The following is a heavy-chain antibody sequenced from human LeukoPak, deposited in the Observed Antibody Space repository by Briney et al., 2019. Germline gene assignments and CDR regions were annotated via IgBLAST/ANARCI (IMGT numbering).Heavy chain of an antibody. CDR1: GGSISSSSYY. CDR3: ASYNSNYWFDP. Sequence: SETLSLTCTVSGGSISSSSYYWGWIRQPPGKGLEWIGSIYYSGSTYYNPSLKSRVTISVDTSKNQFSLKLSSVTAADTAVYYCASYNSNYWFDPWGQGTLVTVSS. CDR2: IYYSGST. D-gene: IGHD4-11*01. J-gene: IGHJ5*02. V-gene: IGHV4-39*07.